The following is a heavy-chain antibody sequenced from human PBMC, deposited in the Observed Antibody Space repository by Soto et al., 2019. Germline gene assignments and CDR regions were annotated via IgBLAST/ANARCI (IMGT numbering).Heavy chain of an antibody. CDR3: AKDQWDVPHEWFPFDY. CDR2: ISGSGGST. CDR1: GFTFSSYA. J-gene: IGHJ4*02. Sequence: GGSLRLSCAASGFTFSSYAMSWVRQAPGKGLEWVSAISGSGGSTYYADSVKGRFTISRDNSKNTLYLQMNSLRAEDTAVYYCAKDQWDVPHEWFPFDYWGQGTLVTVSS. D-gene: IGHD3-3*01. V-gene: IGHV3-23*01.